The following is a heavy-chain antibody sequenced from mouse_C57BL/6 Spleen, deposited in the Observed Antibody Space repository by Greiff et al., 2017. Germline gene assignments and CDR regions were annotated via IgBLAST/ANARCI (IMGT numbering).Heavy chain of an antibody. CDR1: GFTFSDYY. CDR3: ARDEGYYYGSSYGAMDY. J-gene: IGHJ4*01. Sequence: EVTLVESEGGLVQPGSSMKLSCTASGFTFSDYYMAWVRQVPEKGLEWVANINYDGSSTYYLDSLKSRFIISRDNAKNILYLQMSSLKSEDTATYYCARDEGYYYGSSYGAMDYWGQGTSVTVSS. V-gene: IGHV5-16*01. D-gene: IGHD1-1*01. CDR2: INYDGSST.